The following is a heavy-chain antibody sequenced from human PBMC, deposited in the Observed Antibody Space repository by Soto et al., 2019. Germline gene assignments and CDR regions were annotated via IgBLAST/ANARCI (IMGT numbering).Heavy chain of an antibody. CDR1: GFTFGSYA. D-gene: IGHD6-6*01. V-gene: IGHV3-30-3*01. J-gene: IGHJ6*02. Sequence: PGGSLRLSCAASGFTFGSYAMHWVRQAPGKGLEWVAVISYDGSNKYYADSVKGRFTISRDNSKNTLYLQMNSLRAEDTAVYYCAGQNVPYYYYGMDVWGQGTTVTVSS. CDR2: ISYDGSNK. CDR3: AGQNVPYYYYGMDV.